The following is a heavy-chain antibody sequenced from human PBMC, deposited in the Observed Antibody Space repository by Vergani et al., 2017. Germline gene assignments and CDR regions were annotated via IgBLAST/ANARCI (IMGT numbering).Heavy chain of an antibody. V-gene: IGHV3-30*03. D-gene: IGHD5-12*01. CDR3: ARGVGYSTSPSRNWFDP. CDR2: ISYDGSNK. J-gene: IGHJ5*02. Sequence: VQLVESGGGVVRPGGSLRLSCAASGFTFDDYGMSWVRQAPGKGLEWVAVISYDGSNKYYADSVKGRFTISRDNSRNTLYLQMNSLRAEDTAVYHCARGVGYSTSPSRNWFDPWGLGILVTVSS. CDR1: GFTFDDYG.